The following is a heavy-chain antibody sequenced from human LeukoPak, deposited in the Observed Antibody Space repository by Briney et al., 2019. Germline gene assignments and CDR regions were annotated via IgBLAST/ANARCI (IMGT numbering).Heavy chain of an antibody. CDR3: AKVHSGYGPDYIDH. CDR1: GFTFSSVS. V-gene: IGHV3-21*01. D-gene: IGHD5-12*01. J-gene: IGHJ4*02. Sequence: GGSLRLSCAASGFTFSSVSMNWFRQAPGKGLEWVSSISSTSGYISYADSMKGRFTISRDNAKDSLYLQMDSLRAEDTAVYYCAKVHSGYGPDYIDHWGQGTLVTVSS. CDR2: ISSTSGYI.